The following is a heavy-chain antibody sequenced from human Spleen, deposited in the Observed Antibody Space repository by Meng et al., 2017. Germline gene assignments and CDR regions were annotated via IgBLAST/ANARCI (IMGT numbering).Heavy chain of an antibody. Sequence: GGSLRLSCAPSGFTFGNFGMSWVRQAPGKGLEWVSGMNWNGASTGYADSVKGRFTISRDKAKKSLYLQVNDVRAEDTALYYCARRRDGYKGYFDFWGLGTPVTVSS. CDR3: ARRRDGYKGYFDF. CDR1: GFTFGNFG. V-gene: IGHV3-20*04. CDR2: MNWNGAST. J-gene: IGHJ4*02. D-gene: IGHD5-24*01.